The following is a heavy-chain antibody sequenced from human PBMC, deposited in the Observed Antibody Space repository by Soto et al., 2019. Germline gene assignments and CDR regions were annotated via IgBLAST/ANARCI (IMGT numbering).Heavy chain of an antibody. CDR3: ARDPYYGMDV. CDR2: INHSGST. V-gene: IGHV4-34*01. J-gene: IGHJ6*02. Sequence: SETLSLTCAVYGGSFSGYYWSWIRQPPGKGLEWIGEINHSGSTNYNPSLKSRVTISVDTSKNQFSLKLSSVTAADTAVYYCARDPYYGMDVWGQGTTVTVS. CDR1: GGSFSGYY.